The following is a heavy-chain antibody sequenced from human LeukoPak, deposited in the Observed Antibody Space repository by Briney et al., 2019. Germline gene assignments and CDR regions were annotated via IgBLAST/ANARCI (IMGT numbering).Heavy chain of an antibody. J-gene: IGHJ1*01. D-gene: IGHD1-26*01. CDR3: AKYSHSRETFQH. Sequence: SETLSLTCVVSGDSIDSGGFSWSWIRQAPGKGLEWIGYIYNSGSTFYNPSLESRLTISIDMSKNQMSMRLNSVTAADTAVYFCAKYSHSRETFQHWGQGTLVTVSS. V-gene: IGHV4-30-4*07. CDR1: GDSIDSGGFS. CDR2: IYNSGST.